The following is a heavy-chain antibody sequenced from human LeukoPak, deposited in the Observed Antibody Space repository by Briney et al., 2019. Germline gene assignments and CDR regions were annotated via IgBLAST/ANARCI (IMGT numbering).Heavy chain of an antibody. CDR3: ARSTGGTGPLDY. J-gene: IGHJ4*02. V-gene: IGHV5-51*01. CDR2: IYPGDSDT. D-gene: IGHD2-8*02. CDR1: GYTFSSYW. Sequence: GESLKISCQVSGYTFSSYWIAWVRQMPGEGLEWMGIIYPGDSDTRYSPSFQGQVTISADKSISTAYLQWSSLQASGTAIYYCARSTGGTGPLDYWGQGTLVTVSS.